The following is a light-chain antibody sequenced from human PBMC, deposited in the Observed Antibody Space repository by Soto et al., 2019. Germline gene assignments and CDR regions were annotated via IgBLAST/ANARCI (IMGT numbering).Light chain of an antibody. Sequence: QAVVTQSPSASASLGASVKLTCTLSSGHSSYAIAWHQQQPEKGPRYLMKLNSDGSHSKGDGIPDRFSGSSSGAERYLTISSLQSEDEADYYCQTWGTGLPVFGGGTKVTVL. V-gene: IGLV4-69*01. J-gene: IGLJ3*02. CDR3: QTWGTGLPV. CDR2: LNSDGSH. CDR1: SGHSSYA.